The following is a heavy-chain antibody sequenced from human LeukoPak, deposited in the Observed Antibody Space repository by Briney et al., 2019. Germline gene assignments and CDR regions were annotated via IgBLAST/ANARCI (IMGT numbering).Heavy chain of an antibody. CDR3: ARHDYAGNSGDY. Sequence: GGSLRLSCAASGFTFRSYAMGWVRQAPGKGLEWVSYIGTSSSTIYYADSVKGRFTISRDNAKNSLYLQMNSLRDEDTAVYYCARHDYAGNSGDYWGQGTLVTVSS. CDR2: IGTSSSTI. J-gene: IGHJ4*02. D-gene: IGHD4-23*01. CDR1: GFTFRSYA. V-gene: IGHV3-48*02.